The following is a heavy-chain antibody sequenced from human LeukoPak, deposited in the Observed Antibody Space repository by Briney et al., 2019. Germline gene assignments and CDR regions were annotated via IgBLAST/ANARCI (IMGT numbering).Heavy chain of an antibody. Sequence: ASVKVSCKASGYTFTGYYMHWVRQAPGQGLEWMGWINPNSGGTNYAQKFQGRVTMTRDTSMSTAYMELSRLRSDDTAVYYCARDSTYYDILTGYYRSPYFDYWGQGTLVTVSS. CDR3: ARDSTYYDILTGYYRSPYFDY. D-gene: IGHD3-9*01. J-gene: IGHJ4*02. CDR2: INPNSGGT. CDR1: GYTFTGYY. V-gene: IGHV1-2*02.